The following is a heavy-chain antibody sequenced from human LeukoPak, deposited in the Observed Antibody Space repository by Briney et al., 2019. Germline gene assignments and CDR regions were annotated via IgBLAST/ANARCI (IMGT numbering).Heavy chain of an antibody. D-gene: IGHD3-22*01. CDR3: ARDSSGLFDY. CDR1: GFTFSSYA. Sequence: GGSLRLSCAASGFTFSSYAMRWVRQAPGKGLEWVAVISYDGSNKYYADSVKGRFTISRGNSKNTLYLQMNSLRAEDTAVYYCARDSSGLFDYWGQGTLVTVSS. J-gene: IGHJ4*02. V-gene: IGHV3-30*04. CDR2: ISYDGSNK.